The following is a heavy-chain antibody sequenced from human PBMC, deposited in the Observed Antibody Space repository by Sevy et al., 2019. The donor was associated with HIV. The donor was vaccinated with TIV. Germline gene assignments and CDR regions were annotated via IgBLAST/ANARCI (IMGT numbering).Heavy chain of an antibody. J-gene: IGHJ4*02. CDR3: ATTKDYYDSSGYPFDY. V-gene: IGHV1-24*01. D-gene: IGHD3-22*01. CDR1: GYTLTELS. Sequence: ASVKVSCKVSGYTLTELSMHWVRQAPGKGLEWVGTFDPEDGKRIYAQKFKGRLTMTEDTSTEIAYMELNSLRSDDTAVYYCATTKDYYDSSGYPFDYWGQGTQVTVSS. CDR2: FDPEDGKR.